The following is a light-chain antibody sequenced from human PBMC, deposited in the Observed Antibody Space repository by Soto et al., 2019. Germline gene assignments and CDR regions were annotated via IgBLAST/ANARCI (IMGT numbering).Light chain of an antibody. CDR1: RSDIGGYNY. V-gene: IGLV2-14*03. CDR2: DVS. J-gene: IGLJ2*01. CDR3: SSYTTISTVV. Sequence: QSALTQPASVSGSPGQSITISCTGTRSDIGGYNYVSWYQQHPGKAPQLMIYDVSNRPSGLSNRFSGSKSGNTASLTISGLQAEDAADYYCSSYTTISTVVFGGGTQLTVL.